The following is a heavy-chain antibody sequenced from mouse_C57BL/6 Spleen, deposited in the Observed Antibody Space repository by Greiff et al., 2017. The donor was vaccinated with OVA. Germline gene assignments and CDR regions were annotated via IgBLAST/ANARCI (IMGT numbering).Heavy chain of an antibody. J-gene: IGHJ4*01. V-gene: IGHV3-6*01. Sequence: EVQLQESGPGLVKPSQSLSLTCSVTGYSITSGYYWNWIRQFPGNKLEWMGYISYDGSNNYNPSLKNRISITRDTSKNQFFLKLNSVTTEDTATYYCARGRELLAMDYWGQGTSVTVSS. CDR2: ISYDGSN. CDR1: GYSITSGYY. D-gene: IGHD1-3*01. CDR3: ARGRELLAMDY.